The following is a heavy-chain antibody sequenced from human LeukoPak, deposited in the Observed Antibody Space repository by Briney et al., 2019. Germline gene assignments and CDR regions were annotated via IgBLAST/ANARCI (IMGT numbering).Heavy chain of an antibody. V-gene: IGHV3-11*01. J-gene: IGHJ4*02. D-gene: IGHD4-17*01. CDR3: ARSSMTTVTSDY. CDR2: ISSSGSTI. CDR1: GFTYSDYY. Sequence: GGTLRLSCAASGFTYSDYYMSWIRQAPGKGLEWVSYISSSGSTIYYADSVKGRFTISRDNAKNSLYLQMNSLRAEDTAVYYCARSSMTTVTSDYWGQGTLVTVSS.